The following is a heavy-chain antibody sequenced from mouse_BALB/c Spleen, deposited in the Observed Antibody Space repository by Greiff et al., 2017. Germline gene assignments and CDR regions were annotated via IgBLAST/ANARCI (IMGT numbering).Heavy chain of an antibody. Sequence: QVQLQQSGAELVRPGSSVKISCKASGYAFSSYWMNWVKQRPGQGLEWIGQIYPGDGDTNYNGKFKGKATLTADKSSSTAYMQLSSLTSEDSAVYYCARRDDGYAMDYWGQGTSVTVSS. CDR3: ARRDDGYAMDY. J-gene: IGHJ4*01. V-gene: IGHV1-80*01. CDR2: IYPGDGDT. CDR1: GYAFSSYW. D-gene: IGHD2-14*01.